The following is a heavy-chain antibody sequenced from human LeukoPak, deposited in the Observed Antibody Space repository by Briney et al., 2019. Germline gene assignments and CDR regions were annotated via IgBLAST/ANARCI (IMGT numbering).Heavy chain of an antibody. Sequence: PSETLSLTCTVSGGSVSSGSYYWSWIWQPPGKGLEWIGYIYYSASTNYNPSLKSRVTISVDTSNNQFSLKLSSVTAADTAVYYCARGSRGYSYGWGQGTLVTVSS. CDR2: IYYSAST. D-gene: IGHD5-18*01. J-gene: IGHJ4*02. CDR1: GGSVSSGSYY. CDR3: ARGSRGYSYG. V-gene: IGHV4-61*01.